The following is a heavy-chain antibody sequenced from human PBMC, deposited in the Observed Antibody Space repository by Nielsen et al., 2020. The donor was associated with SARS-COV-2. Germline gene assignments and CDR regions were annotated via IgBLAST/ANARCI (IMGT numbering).Heavy chain of an antibody. J-gene: IGHJ4*02. Sequence: ASVKVSCKASGYTFTSYDINWVRQATGQGLEWMGWINPNSGGTNYAQKFQGRVTMTEDTSTDTAYMELSSLRSEDTAVYYCATDLGLDYWGQGTLVTVSS. CDR2: INPNSGGT. V-gene: IGHV1-8*01. CDR1: GYTFTSYD. CDR3: ATDLGLDY.